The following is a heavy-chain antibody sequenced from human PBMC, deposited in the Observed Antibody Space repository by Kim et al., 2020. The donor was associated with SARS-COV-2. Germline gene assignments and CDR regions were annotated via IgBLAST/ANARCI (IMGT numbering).Heavy chain of an antibody. J-gene: IGHJ4*02. Sequence: GGSLRLSCAASGFTFSSYAMSWVRQVPGKGLEWVSAISGSGGSTYDADSVKGRFTISRDNSKNTLDLQMNSLRAEDTAVYYCAKELRIRVGANSFDYWGQGTLVTVSS. CDR1: GFTFSSYA. D-gene: IGHD1-26*01. V-gene: IGHV3-23*01. CDR2: ISGSGGST. CDR3: AKELRIRVGANSFDY.